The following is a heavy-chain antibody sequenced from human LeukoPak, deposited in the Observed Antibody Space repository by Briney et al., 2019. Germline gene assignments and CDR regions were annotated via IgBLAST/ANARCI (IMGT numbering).Heavy chain of an antibody. CDR2: ISSSATTV. Sequence: PGGSLRLSCAASGFTFRSYEMNWVRQAPGKGLEWVSYISSSATTVYYADSVKGRFTISRDNAKNSLYLQMNSLRAEDTAVYYCAREQGDYMDVWGKGTTVTVSS. D-gene: IGHD1-26*01. CDR3: AREQGDYMDV. V-gene: IGHV3-48*03. J-gene: IGHJ6*03. CDR1: GFTFRSYE.